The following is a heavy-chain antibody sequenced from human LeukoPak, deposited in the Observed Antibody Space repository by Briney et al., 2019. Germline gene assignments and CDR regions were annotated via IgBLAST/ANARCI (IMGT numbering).Heavy chain of an antibody. CDR1: GFTFSSYA. D-gene: IGHD3-3*01. CDR2: ISYDGSNK. V-gene: IGHV3-30*01. Sequence: GGSLRLSCAASGFTFSSYAMHWVRQAPGKGLERVAVISYDGSNKYYADSVKGRFTISRDNSKNTLYLQMNSLRAEDTAVYYCARKHYDFWSGNRDYYYYMDVWGKGTTVTVSS. CDR3: ARKHYDFWSGNRDYYYYMDV. J-gene: IGHJ6*03.